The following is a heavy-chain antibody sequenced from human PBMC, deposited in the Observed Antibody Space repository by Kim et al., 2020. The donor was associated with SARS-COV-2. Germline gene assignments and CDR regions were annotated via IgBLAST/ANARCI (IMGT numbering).Heavy chain of an antibody. J-gene: IGHJ4*02. V-gene: IGHV4-34*01. Sequence: GSTTCTPSLKSRVTISVDASKNQFSLKLSSVTAADTAVYYCARVTYGSGIWGQGTLVTVSS. D-gene: IGHD3-10*01. CDR3: ARVTYGSGI. CDR2: GST.